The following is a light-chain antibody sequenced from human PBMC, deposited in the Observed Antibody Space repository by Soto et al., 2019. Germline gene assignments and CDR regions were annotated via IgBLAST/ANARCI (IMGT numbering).Light chain of an antibody. CDR2: GAS. V-gene: IGKV3-15*01. CDR1: QSVSSN. Sequence: ELVLPQSPATLSVSPGERATLSCRASQSVSSNLAWYQQKPGQAPRLLIYGASTGATGNPARLSGSGSGTEFTLTISSLESEDFAVYYCQQYNNWPCTFGQGTKVEIK. CDR3: QQYNNWPCT. J-gene: IGKJ1*01.